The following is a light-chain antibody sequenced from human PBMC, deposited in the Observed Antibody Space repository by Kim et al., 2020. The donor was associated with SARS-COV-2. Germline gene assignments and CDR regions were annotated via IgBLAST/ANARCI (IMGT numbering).Light chain of an antibody. CDR1: NLGNKY. CDR2: QDN. Sequence: SYELTQPPSVSVSPGQTATIACSGDNLGNKYACWYQQKPGQSPVLVISQDNKRPSGFPERFSGSNSGNTATLTISGTQALDEADYYCQAWDSRAYVIFGG. V-gene: IGLV3-1*01. J-gene: IGLJ2*01. CDR3: QAWDSRAYVI.